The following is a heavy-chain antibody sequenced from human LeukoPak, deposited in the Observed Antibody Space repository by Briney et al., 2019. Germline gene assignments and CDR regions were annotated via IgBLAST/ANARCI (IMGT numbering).Heavy chain of an antibody. D-gene: IGHD2-2*01. CDR3: ARRYCSSTSCYYYYMDV. CDR2: IYYSGST. CDR1: GGSISSYY. V-gene: IGHV4-59*01. J-gene: IGHJ6*03. Sequence: SETLSLTCTVSGGSISSYYWSWIRQPPGKGLEWIGYIYYSGSTNYNPSLKRRVTISVDTSKNQFSLKLSPVTAADTAVYYCARRYCSSTSCYYYYMDVWGKGTTVTVSS.